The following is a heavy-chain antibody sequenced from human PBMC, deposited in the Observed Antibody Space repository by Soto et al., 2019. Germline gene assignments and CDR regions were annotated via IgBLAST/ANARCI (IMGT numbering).Heavy chain of an antibody. CDR2: VHPNSGGT. D-gene: IGHD4-4*01. CDR1: GYTFSVYH. J-gene: IGHJ6*02. CDR3: AKELQRGMDV. Sequence: QVHLVQSGAEVKQPGASGKVSCKASGYTFSVYHMHWVRQAPGQGLEWMGWVHPNSGGTNYAQSFEGRVTMTRDTSINTAYMELSRLTSDDTAVYYCAKELQRGMDVWGQGTTVTVSS. V-gene: IGHV1-2*02.